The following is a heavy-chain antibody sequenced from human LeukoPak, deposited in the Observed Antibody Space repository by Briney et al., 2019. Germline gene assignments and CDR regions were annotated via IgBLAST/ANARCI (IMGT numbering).Heavy chain of an antibody. Sequence: EASVKVSCKASGYTFTGYYMHWVRQAPGQGLEWMGGIIPIFGTANYAQKFQGRVTITADKSTSTAYMELSSLRSEDTAVYYCARGIAVAGKYYYYMDVWGKGTTVTVSS. CDR2: IIPIFGTA. V-gene: IGHV1-69*06. J-gene: IGHJ6*03. D-gene: IGHD6-19*01. CDR1: GYTFTGYY. CDR3: ARGIAVAGKYYYYMDV.